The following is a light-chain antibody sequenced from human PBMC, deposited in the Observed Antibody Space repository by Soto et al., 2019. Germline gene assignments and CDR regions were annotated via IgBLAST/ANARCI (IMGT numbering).Light chain of an antibody. V-gene: IGKV3-11*01. CDR1: QSIRTS. Sequence: EIVMTQSPATLSVSPGERATLSCRARQSIRTSLAWYQQKPCQAPRVVIFDASNRANGVPARFGGCVSGTDFTLTIHGLEPEDFAVYYGQQRTVWPPITFGQGTRLEIK. CDR2: DAS. J-gene: IGKJ5*01. CDR3: QQRTVWPPIT.